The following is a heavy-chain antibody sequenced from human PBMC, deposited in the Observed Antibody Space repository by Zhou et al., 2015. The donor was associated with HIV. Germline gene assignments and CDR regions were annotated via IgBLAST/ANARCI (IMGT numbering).Heavy chain of an antibody. CDR1: GGTFSSYA. J-gene: IGHJ3*02. CDR2: IIPIFGTA. CDR3: ARDRRGDYGGNVPPFDAFDI. V-gene: IGHV1-69*12. Sequence: QVQLVQSGAEVKKPGSSVKVSCKASGGTFSSYAISWVRQAPGQGLEWMGGIIPIFGTANYAQKFQGRVTITADESTSTAYMELSSLRSEDTAVYYCARDRRGDYGGNVPPFDAFDIWGQGTMVTVSS. D-gene: IGHD4-23*01.